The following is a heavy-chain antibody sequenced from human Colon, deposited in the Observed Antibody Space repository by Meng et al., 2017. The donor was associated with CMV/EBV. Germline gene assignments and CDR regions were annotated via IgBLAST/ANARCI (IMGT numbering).Heavy chain of an antibody. Sequence: QVQRQQGAEGLLKPSETLSLTCGVYNGSFSGYFWTWIRQPPGKGLEWIGEIFRDGSTKYNPSLQSRVTMSVDTSKNHFSLNLRSVTAADTAVYFCARATKPNCWEVLEYWGQGTLVTVSS. V-gene: IGHV4-34*12. CDR3: ARATKPNCWEVLEY. J-gene: IGHJ4*02. D-gene: IGHD2-2*01. CDR1: NGSFSGYF. CDR2: IFRDGST.